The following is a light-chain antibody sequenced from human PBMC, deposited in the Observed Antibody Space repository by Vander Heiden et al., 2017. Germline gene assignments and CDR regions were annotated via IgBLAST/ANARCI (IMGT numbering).Light chain of an antibody. CDR2: EVS. J-gene: IGLJ2*01. Sequence: QSALTQPPSASGSPGQSIPISWTGTSSDVGCNLYVSGYQHHPGDAPKLMIYEVSKRPAGVPARFSGSKSGNTASLTVSGLEAEDAADYYCSSYAGSNNLVFGGGTKLTVL. CDR3: SSYAGSNNLV. V-gene: IGLV2-8*01. CDR1: SSDVGCNLY.